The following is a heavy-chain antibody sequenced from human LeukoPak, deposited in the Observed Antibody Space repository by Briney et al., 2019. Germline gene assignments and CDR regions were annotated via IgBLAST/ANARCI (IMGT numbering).Heavy chain of an antibody. V-gene: IGHV4-4*07. J-gene: IGHJ5*02. Sequence: SETLSLTCTVSGGSISSYYWSWIRQPAGKGLEWIGRIYTSGSTNYNPSLKSRVTMLVDTSKNQFSLKLSSVTAADTAVYYCARDSLYCSGGSCYVWFDPWGQGTLVTVSS. CDR2: IYTSGST. CDR3: ARDSLYCSGGSCYVWFDP. CDR1: GGSISSYY. D-gene: IGHD2-15*01.